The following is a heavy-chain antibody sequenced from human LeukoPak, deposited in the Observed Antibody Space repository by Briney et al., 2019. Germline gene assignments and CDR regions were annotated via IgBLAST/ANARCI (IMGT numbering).Heavy chain of an antibody. D-gene: IGHD2-15*01. Sequence: PGGSLRLSCAASGFTFSDYYMSWIRQAPGKGLEWVSYISSSGNTTYHADSVKGRFTISRDNAKNSLYLQMNSLRAEDTAVDYCLRYSPYFDVWGQGTLITVSS. CDR2: ISSSGNTT. CDR3: LRYSPYFDV. J-gene: IGHJ4*02. CDR1: GFTFSDYY. V-gene: IGHV3-11*04.